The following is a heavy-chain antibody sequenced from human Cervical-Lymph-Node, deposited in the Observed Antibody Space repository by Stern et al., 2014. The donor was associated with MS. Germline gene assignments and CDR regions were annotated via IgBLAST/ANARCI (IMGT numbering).Heavy chain of an antibody. V-gene: IGHV1-46*01. D-gene: IGHD5-18*01. CDR1: GYTFTNYY. CDR2: INPSDAYT. J-gene: IGHJ6*02. CDR3: ARKPPPDTDKTYNNYGMDV. Sequence: QLVQSGAEVKKPGASVKVSCKASGYTFTNYYIHWVRQAPGQGLEWMGLINPSDAYTGHAQKFQGRVSITRDTSTGTVYMELSSLKSEDQANDFRARKPPPDTDKTYNNYGMDVWGQGTTVTVSS.